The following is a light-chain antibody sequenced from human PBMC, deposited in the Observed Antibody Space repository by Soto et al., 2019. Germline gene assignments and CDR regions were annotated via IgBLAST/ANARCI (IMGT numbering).Light chain of an antibody. V-gene: IGKV1-39*01. J-gene: IGKJ2*01. Sequence: DIQMTQAPPSLSASVGDRVTITCRASQSISSYLNWYQQKPGKAPKLLIYAASSLQSGVPSRVSGSGSGTDFTRPISSLQHEDFETYYCQPSSSTPQTFGHGNKLEIK. CDR1: QSISSY. CDR2: AAS. CDR3: QPSSSTPQT.